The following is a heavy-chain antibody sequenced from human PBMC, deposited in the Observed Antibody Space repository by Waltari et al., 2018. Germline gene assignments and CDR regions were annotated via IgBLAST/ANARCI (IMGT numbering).Heavy chain of an antibody. J-gene: IGHJ1*01. CDR3: AIDSSGSGYFQH. D-gene: IGHD6-19*01. V-gene: IGHV1-69*02. CDR2: IIPILGIA. CDR1: GGTFSSYT. Sequence: QVQLVQSEAEVKKPGSSVKVSCKASGGTFSSYTISWVRQAPGQGLEWMGRIIPILGIANYAQKFQGRVTITADKSTSTAYMELSSLRSEDTAVYYCAIDSSGSGYFQHWGQGTLVTVSS.